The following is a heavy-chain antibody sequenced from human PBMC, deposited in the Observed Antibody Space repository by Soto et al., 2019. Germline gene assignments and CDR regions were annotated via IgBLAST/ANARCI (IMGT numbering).Heavy chain of an antibody. J-gene: IGHJ6*03. CDR3: ARDLPVYNNPYYMDV. D-gene: IGHD1-20*01. CDR2: ISWDGSSK. Sequence: TGGSLRLSCAASGFTFDDYAMHWVRQAPGKGLEWVAVISWDGSSKYYADSVKGRFTISRDNFKNTLYLQMNSLRAEDTAVYYCARDLPVYNNPYYMDVWGKGTTVTVSS. V-gene: IGHV3-33*08. CDR1: GFTFDDYA.